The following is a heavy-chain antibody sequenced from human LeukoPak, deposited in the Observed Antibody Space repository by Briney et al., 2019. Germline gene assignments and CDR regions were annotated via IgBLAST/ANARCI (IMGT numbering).Heavy chain of an antibody. Sequence: LETLSLTCTVSGGSNYWSWIRQPPGKGLEWIAYIHYSGSTNYNPSLKSRVTISIDTSKNQFSLKLNSVTAADTAVYYCAKHSNWNAGVDWFDPWGQGTLVTASS. V-gene: IGHV4-59*08. CDR1: GGSNY. J-gene: IGHJ5*02. CDR2: IHYSGST. D-gene: IGHD1-20*01. CDR3: AKHSNWNAGVDWFDP.